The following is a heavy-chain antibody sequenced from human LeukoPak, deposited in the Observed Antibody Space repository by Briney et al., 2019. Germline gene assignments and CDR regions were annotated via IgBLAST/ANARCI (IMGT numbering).Heavy chain of an antibody. D-gene: IGHD3-3*01. J-gene: IGHJ6*03. CDR3: ARVFGVDDFWSGYYPMDV. CDR2: ISSNGGST. CDR1: GFTFSSYS. Sequence: TGGSLRLSCAASGFTFSSYSMNWVRQAPGKGLEYVSAISSNGGSTYYANSVKGRFTISRDNSKNTLYLQMGSLRAEDMAVYYCARVFGVDDFWSGYYPMDVWGKGTTVTVSS. V-gene: IGHV3-64*01.